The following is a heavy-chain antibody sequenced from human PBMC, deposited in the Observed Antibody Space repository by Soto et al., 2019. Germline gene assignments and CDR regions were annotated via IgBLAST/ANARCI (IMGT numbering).Heavy chain of an antibody. D-gene: IGHD3-16*01. CDR3: ASNYAYAEGYYWYGIDV. CDR1: GFTFSRYW. J-gene: IGHJ6*02. V-gene: IGHV3-74*01. Sequence: EVQLVESGGGLVLHGGSRRLSCAGSGFTFSRYWMHWVRQAPGKGLVWVSRISSYGSDTHYADSVKGRFTISRDNAKNTLYLQMNSLRADDTAVYYCASNYAYAEGYYWYGIDVWGQGTTVTVSS. CDR2: ISSYGSDT.